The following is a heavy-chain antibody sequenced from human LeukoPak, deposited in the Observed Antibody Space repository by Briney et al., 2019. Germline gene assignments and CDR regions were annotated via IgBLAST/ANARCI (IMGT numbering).Heavy chain of an antibody. V-gene: IGHV3-21*01. CDR2: ISSSSSYI. Sequence: GGSLRLSCAASGFTFSSYSMNWVRQAPGKGLEWVSSISSSSSYIYYADSVKGRFTISRDNAKNSLYLQMNSLRAEDTAVYYCARDLIAVAGKGATYYYGMDVWGQGTTVTVSS. J-gene: IGHJ6*02. D-gene: IGHD6-19*01. CDR1: GFTFSSYS. CDR3: ARDLIAVAGKGATYYYGMDV.